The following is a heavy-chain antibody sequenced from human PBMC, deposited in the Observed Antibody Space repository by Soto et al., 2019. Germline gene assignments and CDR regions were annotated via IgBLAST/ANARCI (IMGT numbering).Heavy chain of an antibody. CDR1: GFTFSSYA. CDR2: ISYDGSNK. V-gene: IGHV3-30-3*01. CDR3: ARGVRWEAVAVNFDY. D-gene: IGHD6-19*01. Sequence: GGSLRLSCAASGFTFSSYAMHWVRQAPGKGLEWVAVISYDGSNKYYADSVKGRFTISRDNSKNTLYLQMNSLRAEDTAVYYCARGVRWEAVAVNFDYWGQGTLVTVSS. J-gene: IGHJ4*02.